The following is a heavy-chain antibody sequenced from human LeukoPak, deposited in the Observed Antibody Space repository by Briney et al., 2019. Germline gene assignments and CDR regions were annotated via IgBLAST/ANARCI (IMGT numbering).Heavy chain of an antibody. V-gene: IGHV4-4*02. J-gene: IGHJ6*04. CDR2: IYHSGST. Sequence: SETLSLTCAVSGGSISSSNWWSWVRQPPGKGLEWIGEIYHSGSTNYNPSLKSRVTISVDKSKNRFSLKLSSVTAADTAVYYCASLLKYQLLFDYYYYGMDVWGKGTTVTVSS. CDR3: ASLLKYQLLFDYYYYGMDV. CDR1: GGSISSSNW. D-gene: IGHD2-2*01.